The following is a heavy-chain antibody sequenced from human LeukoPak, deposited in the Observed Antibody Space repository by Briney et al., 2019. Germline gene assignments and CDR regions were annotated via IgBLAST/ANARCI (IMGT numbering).Heavy chain of an antibody. CDR3: AREIHSSGWYYGYFDL. CDR2: ISYGGGT. J-gene: IGHJ2*01. Sequence: PSETLSLTCAVSGGSISSSGYFWGWIRQSPGKGLEWIGSISYGGGTYYNPSLKSRVTISLDTSKNQFSLRLRSVTAADTAVYYCAREIHSSGWYYGYFDLWGRGTLVTVSS. V-gene: IGHV4-39*07. CDR1: GGSISSSGYF. D-gene: IGHD6-19*01.